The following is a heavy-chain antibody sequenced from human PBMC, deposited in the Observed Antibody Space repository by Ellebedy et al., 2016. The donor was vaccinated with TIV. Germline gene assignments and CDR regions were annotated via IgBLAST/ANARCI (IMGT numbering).Heavy chain of an antibody. Sequence: GESLKISCAASGFTFSSYWMHWARQAPGKGLVWVSRINSDGTSLSYADSVQGRFTISRDNAKNTVYLQMNSLRAEDTAVYYCARAVWNYYDSSGSGYWGQGTLVTVSS. D-gene: IGHD3-22*01. V-gene: IGHV3-74*01. CDR1: GFTFSSYW. CDR2: INSDGTSL. CDR3: ARAVWNYYDSSGSGY. J-gene: IGHJ4*02.